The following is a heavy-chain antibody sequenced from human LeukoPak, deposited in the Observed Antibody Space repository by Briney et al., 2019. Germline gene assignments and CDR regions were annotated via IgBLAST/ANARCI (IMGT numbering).Heavy chain of an antibody. CDR2: INPNSGGT. CDR3: AREDYDILTMRWGYFDY. J-gene: IGHJ4*02. D-gene: IGHD3-9*01. Sequence: ASVKVSCKASGYTFTGYYMHWVRQAPGQGLEWMGWINPNSGGTNYAQKFQGRVTMTRDTSISTAYMELSRLRSDDTAVYYCAREDYDILTMRWGYFDYWGQGTLVTVSS. CDR1: GYTFTGYY. V-gene: IGHV1-2*02.